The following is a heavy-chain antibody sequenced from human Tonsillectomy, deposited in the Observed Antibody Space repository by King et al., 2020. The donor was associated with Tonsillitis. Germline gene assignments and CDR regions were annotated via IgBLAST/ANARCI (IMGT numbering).Heavy chain of an antibody. J-gene: IGHJ6*03. CDR1: GFTVDDYA. D-gene: IGHD4-17*01. V-gene: IGHV3-43*02. Sequence: VQLVESGGGVVQPGGSLRLSCAASGFTVDDYAMHWVRQAPGKGLELVSLISGNGGSTYYADSVKGRFTISRDNSKNSLYRQMNSLRFEDTALYYCAKSVDYGYNHYMDVWGKETTVTVSS. CDR3: AKSVDYGYNHYMDV. CDR2: ISGNGGST.